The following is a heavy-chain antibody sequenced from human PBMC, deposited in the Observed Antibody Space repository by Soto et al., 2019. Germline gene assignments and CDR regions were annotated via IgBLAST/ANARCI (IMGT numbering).Heavy chain of an antibody. CDR3: ARGRYSSGWYLSDY. Sequence: QVQLVESGGGVVQPGRSLRLSCAASGFTFSSYAMHWVRQAPGKGLEWVAVISYDGSNKYYADSVKGRFTISRDNSKNPLYLQVNSLRAEDTAVYYCARGRYSSGWYLSDYWGQGTLVTVSS. CDR2: ISYDGSNK. CDR1: GFTFSSYA. J-gene: IGHJ4*02. V-gene: IGHV3-30-3*01. D-gene: IGHD6-19*01.